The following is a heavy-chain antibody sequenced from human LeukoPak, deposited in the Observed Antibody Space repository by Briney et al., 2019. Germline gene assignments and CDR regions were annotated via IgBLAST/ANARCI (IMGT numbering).Heavy chain of an antibody. CDR2: ISSSGSTI. CDR3: AKEGPTIFGVVISTPPPDY. D-gene: IGHD3-3*01. Sequence: GGSLRLSCAASGFTFSDYYMSWIRQAPGKGLEWVSYISSSGSTIYYADSVKGRFTISRDNAKNSLYLQMNSLRAEDTAVYYCAKEGPTIFGVVISTPPPDYWGQGTLVTVSS. V-gene: IGHV3-11*04. CDR1: GFTFSDYY. J-gene: IGHJ4*02.